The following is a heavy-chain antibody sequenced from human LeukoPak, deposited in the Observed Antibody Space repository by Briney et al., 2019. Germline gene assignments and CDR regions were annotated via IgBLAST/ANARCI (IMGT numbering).Heavy chain of an antibody. V-gene: IGHV4-38-2*01. Sequence: SETLSLTCAVSGYSISSGYYWGWIRQPPGKGLEWIGSIYHSGSTYYNPSLKSRVTISVDTSKNQFSLKLSSVTAADTAVYYCARPPGRGPYASDIWGQGTMVTVSS. J-gene: IGHJ3*02. D-gene: IGHD1-14*01. CDR1: GYSISSGYY. CDR3: ARPPGRGPYASDI. CDR2: IYHSGST.